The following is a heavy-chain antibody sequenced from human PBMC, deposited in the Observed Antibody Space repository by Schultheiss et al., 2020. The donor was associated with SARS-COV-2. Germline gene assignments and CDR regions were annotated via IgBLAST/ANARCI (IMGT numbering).Heavy chain of an antibody. Sequence: SETLSLTCTVSGGSISSYYWSWIRQPPGKGLEWIGYIYYSGSTYYNPSLKSRVTMSVDTSRNQFSLQLSSVTAADTAVYYCARGLDDSSGYLDYWGQGTLVTVSS. CDR3: ARGLDDSSGYLDY. CDR2: IYYSGST. CDR1: GGSISSYY. D-gene: IGHD3-22*01. J-gene: IGHJ4*02. V-gene: IGHV4-59*04.